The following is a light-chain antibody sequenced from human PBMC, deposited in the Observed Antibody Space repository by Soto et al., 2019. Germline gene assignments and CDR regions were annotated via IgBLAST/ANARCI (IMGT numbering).Light chain of an antibody. J-gene: IGKJ3*01. Sequence: EIVLSQSPGTLSLSPGERATLSCRASQSVSNNYLAWYQQKPGQAPRLLIYGASNRATGIPDRFSGSGSGTDFTLTISRLEPEDFTVYYCQQYGTLPTTFGPGTKVD. V-gene: IGKV3-20*01. CDR2: GAS. CDR3: QQYGTLPTT. CDR1: QSVSNNY.